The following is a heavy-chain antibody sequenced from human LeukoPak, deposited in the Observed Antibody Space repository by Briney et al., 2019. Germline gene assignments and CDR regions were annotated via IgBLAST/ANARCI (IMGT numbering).Heavy chain of an antibody. V-gene: IGHV3-74*01. CDR2: LNSDGSST. J-gene: IGHJ4*02. CDR3: ARTISSSTTSCFLY. CDR1: GFTFSSYW. D-gene: IGHD2/OR15-2a*01. Sequence: GGSLRLSCAASGFTFSSYWIHWVRQAPGKGLVWVSRLNSDGSSTTYADSVKGRFTISRDNVKNTLYLQMNSLRAEDTAVYYCARTISSSTTSCFLYWGQGTQVTVSS.